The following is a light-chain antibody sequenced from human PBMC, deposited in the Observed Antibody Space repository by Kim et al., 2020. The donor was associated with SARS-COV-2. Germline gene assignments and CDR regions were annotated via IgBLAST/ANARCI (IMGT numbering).Light chain of an antibody. J-gene: IGLJ1*01. CDR3: QVWDGSTDHYV. Sequence: APGKAAKIPCAGNNIGSKNVQWYQQKAGQAPVLVISHDSDRPSEIPDRFSGSNSGNTATLTISRVEAGDEADYYCQVWDGSTDHYVFGTGTKVTVL. CDR2: HDS. CDR1: NIGSKN. V-gene: IGLV3-21*04.